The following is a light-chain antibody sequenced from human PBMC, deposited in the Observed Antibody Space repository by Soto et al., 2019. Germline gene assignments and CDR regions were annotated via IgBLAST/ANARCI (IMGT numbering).Light chain of an antibody. CDR2: GAS. J-gene: IGKJ5*01. CDR1: QSVSNNY. V-gene: IGKV3-20*01. Sequence: EIVMTQSPATLSVSPGETATLSCRASQSVSNNYLAWYQQKPGQAPRLLIYGASSRATGIPDRFSGSGSGTDFTLTISRLEPEDFAVYYCQQYGSSPTFGQGTRLEIK. CDR3: QQYGSSPT.